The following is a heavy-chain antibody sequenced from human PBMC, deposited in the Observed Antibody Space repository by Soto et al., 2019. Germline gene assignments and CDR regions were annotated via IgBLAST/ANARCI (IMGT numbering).Heavy chain of an antibody. CDR3: ARDRGPSSGYYPYWFDP. V-gene: IGHV3-74*01. D-gene: IGHD3-22*01. CDR2: INSDGSST. J-gene: IGHJ5*02. Sequence: VGSLRLSCAASGFTFSSYAMSWVRQAPGKGLEWVSRINSDGSSTYYADSVKGRFTISRDNAKNTLYLQMNSLRAEDTAVYYCARDRGPSSGYYPYWFDPWGQGTLVTVSS. CDR1: GFTFSSYA.